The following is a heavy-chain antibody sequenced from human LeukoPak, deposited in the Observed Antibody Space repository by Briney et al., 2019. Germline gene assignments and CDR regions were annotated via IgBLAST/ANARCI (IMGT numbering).Heavy chain of an antibody. Sequence: ASETLSLTCAVSGGSISSGGYSWSRIRQPPGKGLEWIGYIYHSGSTYYNPSLKSRVTISVDRSKNQFPLKLSSVTAADTAVYYCARSWVAAAWGEKGWFDPWGQGTLVTVSS. CDR3: ARSWVAAAWGEKGWFDP. D-gene: IGHD6-13*01. J-gene: IGHJ5*02. CDR1: GGSISSGGYS. V-gene: IGHV4-30-2*01. CDR2: IYHSGST.